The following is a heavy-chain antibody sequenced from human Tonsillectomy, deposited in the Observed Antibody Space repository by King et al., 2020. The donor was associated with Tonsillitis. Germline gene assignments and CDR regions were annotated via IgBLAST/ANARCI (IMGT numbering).Heavy chain of an antibody. J-gene: IGHJ4*02. CDR3: ARMWEWIPDY. D-gene: IGHD1-26*01. CDR1: GGSVSSGSYY. Sequence: QLQESGPGLVKPSETLSLTCTVSGGSVSSGSYYWSWIRQPPGKGLEWIGYIYYSGSTNYNPSLKSRVTISVDTSKNQLSLKLSSVTAADTAVYYCARMWEWIPDYWGQGTLVTVSS. CDR2: IYYSGST. V-gene: IGHV4-61*01.